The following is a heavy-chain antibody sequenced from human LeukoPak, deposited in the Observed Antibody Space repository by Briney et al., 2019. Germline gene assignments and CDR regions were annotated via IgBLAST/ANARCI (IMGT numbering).Heavy chain of an antibody. Sequence: GASLRLSCAASGFTFSSYAMSWVRQAPGKGLEWVSAISGSGGSTYYADSVKGRFTISRDNSKNTLYPQMNSLRAEDTAVYYCAKDEGYDSSGYYGDYWGQGTLVTVSS. CDR2: ISGSGGST. CDR1: GFTFSSYA. J-gene: IGHJ4*02. V-gene: IGHV3-23*01. D-gene: IGHD3-22*01. CDR3: AKDEGYDSSGYYGDY.